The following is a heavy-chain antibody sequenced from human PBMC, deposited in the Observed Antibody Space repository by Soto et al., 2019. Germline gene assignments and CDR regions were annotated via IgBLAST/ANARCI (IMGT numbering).Heavy chain of an antibody. J-gene: IGHJ6*03. Sequence: EVQLVESGGGLVQPGGSLRLSCAASGFTVSSNYMSWVRQAPGKGLEWVSVIYSGGSTYYADSVKGRFTISRDNSKNTLYLQMNSLRAEETAVYYCVGEKDSYYYYYMDVWGEWTTVTVSS. D-gene: IGHD3-10*01. V-gene: IGHV3-66*01. CDR2: IYSGGST. CDR3: VGEKDSYYYYYMDV. CDR1: GFTVSSNY.